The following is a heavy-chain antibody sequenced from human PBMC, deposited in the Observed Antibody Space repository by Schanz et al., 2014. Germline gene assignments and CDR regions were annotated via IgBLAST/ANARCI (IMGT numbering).Heavy chain of an antibody. CDR2: INTADTT. Sequence: VQLVESGGGLVKPGGSLRLSCAASGFTFSDYYMSWVRQAPGKGLEWVSAINTADTTYYADSVKGRFTVSRDNSKNTVYLHMNSLRDEDTAVYYCARDHASAWYTVDYWGQGTLVTVSS. D-gene: IGHD6-19*01. V-gene: IGHV3-66*01. CDR1: GFTFSDYY. CDR3: ARDHASAWYTVDY. J-gene: IGHJ4*02.